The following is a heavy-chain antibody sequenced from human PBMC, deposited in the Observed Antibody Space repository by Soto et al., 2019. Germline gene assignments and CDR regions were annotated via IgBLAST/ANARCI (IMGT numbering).Heavy chain of an antibody. V-gene: IGHV4-34*01. CDR1: GGSFSGYY. J-gene: IGHJ6*02. Sequence: SETLSLTCAVYGGSFSGYYWSWIRQPPGKGLEWIGEINHSGSTNYNPSLKSRVTISVDTSKNQFSLKLSSVTAADTAVYYCARFWLPSSSWEYYYDGMDVWGQGTTVTVSS. CDR2: INHSGST. CDR3: ARFWLPSSSWEYYYDGMDV. D-gene: IGHD6-13*01.